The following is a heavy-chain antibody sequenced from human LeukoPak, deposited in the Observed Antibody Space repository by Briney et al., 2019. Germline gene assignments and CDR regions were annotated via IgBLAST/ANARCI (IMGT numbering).Heavy chain of an antibody. D-gene: IGHD6-13*01. J-gene: IGHJ3*02. V-gene: IGHV3-23*01. Sequence: GGSLRLSCAASGFTFSSYAMSWVRQAPGKGLEWVSAISGSGGSTYYADSVKGRFTISRDNSKNTLYLQMNSLRAEDTAVYYCARGYSSSWYSDGAFDIWGQGTMVTVSS. CDR1: GFTFSSYA. CDR2: ISGSGGST. CDR3: ARGYSSSWYSDGAFDI.